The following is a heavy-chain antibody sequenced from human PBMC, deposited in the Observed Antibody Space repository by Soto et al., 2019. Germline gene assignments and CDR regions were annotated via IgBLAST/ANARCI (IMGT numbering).Heavy chain of an antibody. J-gene: IGHJ5*01. CDR1: GASLTSGSYY. V-gene: IGHV4-61*01. CDR2: IYRSGST. D-gene: IGHD3-16*01. Sequence: QVQLQESGPGLVRPSETLSLTCTVSGASLTSGSYYWSWVRQPPGKGLEWIAYIYRSGSTNYNPSRKSRYTISVDTSKNQFSMRLTSVTPADTAMYYCARWKDSYADEPGDWFDSGGQGTLVTVSS. CDR3: ARWKDSYADEPGDWFDS.